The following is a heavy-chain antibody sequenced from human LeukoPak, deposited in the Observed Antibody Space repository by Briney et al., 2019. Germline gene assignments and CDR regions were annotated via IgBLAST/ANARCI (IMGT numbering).Heavy chain of an antibody. CDR1: GYTFTSYD. V-gene: IGHV1-8*01. Sequence: ASVKVSCKASGYTFTSYDINWVRQATGQGREWMGWMNPNSGNTGYAQKFQGRVTMTRNTSISTAYMELSSLRSEDTAVYYCAAAGTLRFYYYYGMDVWGQGTTVTVSS. J-gene: IGHJ6*02. D-gene: IGHD6-13*01. CDR3: AAAGTLRFYYYYGMDV. CDR2: MNPNSGNT.